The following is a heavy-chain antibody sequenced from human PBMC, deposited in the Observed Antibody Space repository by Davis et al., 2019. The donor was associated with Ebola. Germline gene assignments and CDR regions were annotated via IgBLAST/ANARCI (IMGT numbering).Heavy chain of an antibody. CDR2: INHSGST. V-gene: IGHV4-39*07. D-gene: IGHD2-2*02. Sequence: SETLSLTCTVSGGSINSVSYYWGWIRQPPGKGLEWIGEINHSGSTNYNPSLKSRLTISVDTSKNQFSLKLSSVTAADTAVYYCASQGVTYCSTTGCYRNSFDIWGQGTLVTVSS. CDR1: GGSINSVSYY. J-gene: IGHJ3*02. CDR3: ASQGVTYCSTTGCYRNSFDI.